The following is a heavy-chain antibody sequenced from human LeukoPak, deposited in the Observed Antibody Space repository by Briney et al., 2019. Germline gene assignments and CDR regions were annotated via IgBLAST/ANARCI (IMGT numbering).Heavy chain of an antibody. J-gene: IGHJ3*02. CDR1: GGSISSHY. V-gene: IGHV4-59*11. Sequence: PSETLSLTCTVSGGSISSHYWSWIRQPPGKGLEWIGYIYYSGSTNYNPSLKSRVTISVDTSKNQFSLKLSSMTAADTAVYYCARVMGVYDSSGYYYATDAFDIWGQGTMVTVSS. CDR2: IYYSGST. D-gene: IGHD3-22*01. CDR3: ARVMGVYDSSGYYYATDAFDI.